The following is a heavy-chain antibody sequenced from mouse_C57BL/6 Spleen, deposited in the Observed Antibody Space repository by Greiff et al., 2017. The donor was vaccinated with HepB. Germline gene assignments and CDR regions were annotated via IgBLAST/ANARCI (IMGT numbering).Heavy chain of an antibody. CDR1: GYTFTDHT. CDR2: IYPRDGST. J-gene: IGHJ1*03. V-gene: IGHV1-78*01. D-gene: IGHD1-1*01. CDR3: ARRGPYYGSSYSWYFDV. Sequence: VKLVESDAELVKPGASVKISCKVSGYTFTDHTIHWMKQRPEQGLEWIGYIYPRDGSTKYNEKFKGKATLTADKSSSTAYMQLNSLTSEDSAVYFCARRGPYYGSSYSWYFDVWGTGTTVTVSS.